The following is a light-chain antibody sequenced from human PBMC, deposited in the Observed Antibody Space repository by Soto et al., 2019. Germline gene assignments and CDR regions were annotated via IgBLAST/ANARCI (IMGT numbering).Light chain of an antibody. Sequence: QSALTQPASVSGSPGQSIPISCTGTSSDVGGYDFVSWYQHHPGKAPKLMIYAVIYRPSGVSNRFSGSKSGNTASLTISGLQAEDEADYYCSSYTSSGGWVFGGGTKLTVL. J-gene: IGLJ3*02. CDR2: AVI. V-gene: IGLV2-14*01. CDR3: SSYTSSGGWV. CDR1: SSDVGGYDF.